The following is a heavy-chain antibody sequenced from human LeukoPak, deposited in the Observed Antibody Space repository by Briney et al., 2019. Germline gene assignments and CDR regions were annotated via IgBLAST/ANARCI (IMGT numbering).Heavy chain of an antibody. J-gene: IGHJ4*02. V-gene: IGHV3-11*04. D-gene: IGHD3-10*01. CDR2: ISHTGTTI. CDR3: ARELRGGLRYYFDY. Sequence: PGGSLRLPCAASGFTFNDYYMSWIRQAPGKGLEWVSYISHTGTTIDYADSVKGRFTISRDNAKTSLCLQMNSLKVEDTAVYYCARELRGGLRYYFDYWGQGILVTVSS. CDR1: GFTFNDYY.